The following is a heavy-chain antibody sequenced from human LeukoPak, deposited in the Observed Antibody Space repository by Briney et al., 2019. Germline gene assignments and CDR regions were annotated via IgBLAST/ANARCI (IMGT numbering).Heavy chain of an antibody. CDR3: ARGRGDYYGSGSYGAFDI. CDR2: MNPNSDNT. CDR1: GYTFTSYD. V-gene: IGHV1-8*01. Sequence: ASVKVSCKASGYTFTSYDINWVRQATGQGLEWMGWMNPNSDNTGYAQKFQGRVTMTSNTSISTAYMELSSLRSEDTAVYYCARGRGDYYGSGSYGAFDIWGQGTMVTVSS. J-gene: IGHJ3*02. D-gene: IGHD3-10*01.